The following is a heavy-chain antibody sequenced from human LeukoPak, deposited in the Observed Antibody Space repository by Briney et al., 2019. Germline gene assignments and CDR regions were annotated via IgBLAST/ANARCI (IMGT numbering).Heavy chain of an antibody. V-gene: IGHV1-8*01. CDR2: MNPNSGNT. CDR1: EYTFTSYD. CDR3: ARGYSSTMRTTGNDY. D-gene: IGHD1-1*01. J-gene: IGHJ4*02. Sequence: ASVKVSCKASEYTFTSYDINWVRQATGQGLEWMGWMNPNSGNTGYAQKFQGRVIMTRDTSINTAYMELYSLRSDDTAVYYCARGYSSTMRTTGNDYWGQGTLVTVSS.